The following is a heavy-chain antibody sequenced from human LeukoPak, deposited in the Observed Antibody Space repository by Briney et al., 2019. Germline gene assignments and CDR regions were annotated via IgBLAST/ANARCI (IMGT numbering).Heavy chain of an antibody. Sequence: TGGSLRLSCAASGFTFSSYGMSWVRQAPGKGLEWVSGISGNSGTTYYADSVKGRFTISRDNSKNTLFLQMNSLTAEDTAIYSCARPRLEYCSGGSCFDAFDIWGQGTMVTVSS. V-gene: IGHV3-23*01. CDR1: GFTFSSYG. D-gene: IGHD2-15*01. CDR3: ARPRLEYCSGGSCFDAFDI. J-gene: IGHJ3*02. CDR2: ISGNSGTT.